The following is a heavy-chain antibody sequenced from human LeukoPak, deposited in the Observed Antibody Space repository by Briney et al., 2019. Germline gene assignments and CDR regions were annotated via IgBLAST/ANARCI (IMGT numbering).Heavy chain of an antibody. CDR1: GYTFSSYA. CDR2: ISGSGGST. J-gene: IGHJ4*02. CDR3: AKNIAVAGTGDY. D-gene: IGHD6-19*01. V-gene: IGHV3-23*01. Sequence: ASVKVSCKASGYTFSSYAMSWVRQAPGKGLEWVSAISGSGGSTYYADSVKGRFTISRDNSKNTLYLQMNSLRAEDTAVYYCAKNIAVAGTGDYWGQGTLVTVSS.